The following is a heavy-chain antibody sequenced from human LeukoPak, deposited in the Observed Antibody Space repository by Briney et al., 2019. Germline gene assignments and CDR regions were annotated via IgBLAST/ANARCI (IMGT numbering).Heavy chain of an antibody. CDR2: MNLNSGNT. CDR1: GYTFTSYD. CDR3: ARSTDTMVRGVYYYYYGMDV. J-gene: IGHJ6*02. Sequence: ASVKVSCKASGYTFTSYDINWVRQATGQGLEWMGWMNLNSGNTGHAQKFQGRVTMTRNTSISTAYMELSSLRSEDTAVYYCARSTDTMVRGVYYYYYGMDVWGQGTTVTVSS. D-gene: IGHD3-10*01. V-gene: IGHV1-8*01.